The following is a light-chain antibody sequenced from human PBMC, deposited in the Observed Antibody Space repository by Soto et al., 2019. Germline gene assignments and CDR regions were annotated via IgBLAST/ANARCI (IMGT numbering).Light chain of an antibody. CDR1: SSDVGGYNF. V-gene: IGLV2-14*03. CDR2: DVS. Sequence: QSALTQPASVSGSPGQSVTISCAGTSSDVGGYNFVSWYQQHPGKAPQLMIYDVSSRPSGVSNRFSGSKSGNMASLTISGLQAEDEADYYCSSYTSSYTYVFGTGTKVTVL. J-gene: IGLJ1*01. CDR3: SSYTSSYTYV.